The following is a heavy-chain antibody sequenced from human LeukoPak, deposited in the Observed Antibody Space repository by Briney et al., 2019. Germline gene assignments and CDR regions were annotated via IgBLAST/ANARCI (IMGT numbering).Heavy chain of an antibody. CDR2: IYSSGST. CDR1: GGSISNYY. J-gene: IGHJ4*02. Sequence: SETLSLTCTVSGGSISNYYWSWIRQPPGKGLEWIGYIYSSGSTNYNPSLKSRVTILVDMSKNQFSLRLSSVTAADTAVYYCARGATVTTFPSSQYYFDYWGQGTLVTVSS. D-gene: IGHD4-17*01. V-gene: IGHV4-59*01. CDR3: ARGATVTTFPSSQYYFDY.